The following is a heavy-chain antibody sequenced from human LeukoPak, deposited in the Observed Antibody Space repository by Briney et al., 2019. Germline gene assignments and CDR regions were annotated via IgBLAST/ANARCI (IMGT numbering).Heavy chain of an antibody. CDR3: AKDSIYGSGSYYTFDY. CDR1: GFTFSNYA. CDR2: VSGSGFST. V-gene: IGHV3-23*01. D-gene: IGHD3-10*01. J-gene: IGHJ4*02. Sequence: GGPRRLSCAASGFTFSNYAMRWVRQAAGKGMEWVSTVSGSGFSTYNADSVKGRFTISRDNSKNTLYMQMNSLRAEDTAVYYCAKDSIYGSGSYYTFDYWGQGTLVTVSS.